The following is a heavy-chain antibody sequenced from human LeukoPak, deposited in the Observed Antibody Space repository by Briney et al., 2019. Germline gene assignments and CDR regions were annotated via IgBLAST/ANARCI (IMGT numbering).Heavy chain of an antibody. CDR2: IYSSGNT. V-gene: IGHV4-30-4*01. D-gene: IGHD2-2*03. J-gene: IGHJ4*02. CDR3: ARHGSSGPFYYFDY. CDR1: GDSISSGYSY. Sequence: SQTLSLTCTVSGDSISSGYSYWRWIRQPPGKGLEWIGDIYSSGNTYYNPSLKSLITMSVDTSKNQFSLKLTSVTAADTAVYYCARHGSSGPFYYFDYWGQGTLVTVSS.